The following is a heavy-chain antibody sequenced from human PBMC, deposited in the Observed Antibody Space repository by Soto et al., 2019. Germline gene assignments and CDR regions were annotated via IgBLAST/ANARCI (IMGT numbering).Heavy chain of an antibody. D-gene: IGHD1-7*01. CDR2: ITWNSGSK. V-gene: IGHV3-9*01. J-gene: IGHJ6*02. CDR3: AKDRGYNWNYGGMDV. CDR1: GFTFDDYV. Sequence: LRLSCAASGFTFDDYVMHWIRQAPGKGLEWVSFITWNSGSKQYADSVKGRFTISRDNAKNSLYLQMNSLRPEDTALYYCAKDRGYNWNYGGMDVWGQGTKVTVSS.